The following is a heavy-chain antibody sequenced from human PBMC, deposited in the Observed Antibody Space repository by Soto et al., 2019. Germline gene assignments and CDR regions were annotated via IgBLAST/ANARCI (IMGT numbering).Heavy chain of an antibody. CDR2: IYYNGST. J-gene: IGHJ4*02. CDR3: ARYRFSGSKWSKFDY. Sequence: NPSETLSLTCTVSGVTISSGAYYWSWIRQHPGKGLEWIGNIYYNGSTYYSPSLKSRVALSLDTSKNQFSVRLSSVTAADTAVYYCARYRFSGSKWSKFDYWGQGTLVTVSS. CDR1: GVTISSGAYY. V-gene: IGHV4-31*03. D-gene: IGHD6-13*01.